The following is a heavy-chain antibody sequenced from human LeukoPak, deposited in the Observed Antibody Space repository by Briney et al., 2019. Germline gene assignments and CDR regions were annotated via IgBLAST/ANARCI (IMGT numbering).Heavy chain of an antibody. Sequence: GGSLRLSCAASGFTFSSYAMHWVRQAPGKGLEWVAFIRYDGSNKYYADSVKGRFTISRDNSKNTLYLQMNSLRAEDTAVYYCAKVLTSRYYDFWSGYHDAFDIWGQGTMVTVSS. CDR3: AKVLTSRYYDFWSGYHDAFDI. J-gene: IGHJ3*02. V-gene: IGHV3-30*02. D-gene: IGHD3-3*01. CDR1: GFTFSSYA. CDR2: IRYDGSNK.